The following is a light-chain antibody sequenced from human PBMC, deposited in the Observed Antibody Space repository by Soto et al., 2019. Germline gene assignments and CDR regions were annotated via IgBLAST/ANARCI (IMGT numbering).Light chain of an antibody. Sequence: DIQLTQSPSPLSASVGDRVAITCLASQSISTYLNWYQQKPGKAPKVLIYAASNLQSGVPPRFSGCGSGTDFTLTISSLQPEDVSTYFCQQSYRTPITFGQGTRLEIK. J-gene: IGKJ5*01. V-gene: IGKV1-39*01. CDR2: AAS. CDR1: QSISTY. CDR3: QQSYRTPIT.